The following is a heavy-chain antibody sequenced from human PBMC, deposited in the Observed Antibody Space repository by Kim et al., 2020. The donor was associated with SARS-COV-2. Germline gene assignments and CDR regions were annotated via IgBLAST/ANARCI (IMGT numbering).Heavy chain of an antibody. V-gene: IGHV7-4-1*02. J-gene: IGHJ4*02. Sequence: ASVKVSCKASGYTFSDYAMNWVRQAPGQGLDWMGRIDTNTGNPTYAQGFTGRFVFSLDASVSTAYLQISSLKAEDTAVYYCARDLLFHPRRGGGEGYWGQRTLVTVSS. CDR2: IDTNTGNP. CDR1: GYTFSDYA. CDR3: ARDLLFHPRRGGGEGY. D-gene: IGHD2-21*01.